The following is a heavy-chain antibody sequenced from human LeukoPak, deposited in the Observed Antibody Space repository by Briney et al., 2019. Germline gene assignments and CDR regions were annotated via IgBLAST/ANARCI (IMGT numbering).Heavy chain of an antibody. V-gene: IGHV1-18*04. CDR1: GFTLSAYG. Sequence: GASVKVSCKTSGFTLSAYGIAWVRQAPGHGPEWMGWISNHNGNTKYAQKFQDRITVTTETSTGTASMELRSLKPDDTGIYYCTRGVALATVYYFDFWGRGTQVTVAS. J-gene: IGHJ4*02. CDR3: TRGVALATVYYFDF. CDR2: ISNHNGNT. D-gene: IGHD3-10*01.